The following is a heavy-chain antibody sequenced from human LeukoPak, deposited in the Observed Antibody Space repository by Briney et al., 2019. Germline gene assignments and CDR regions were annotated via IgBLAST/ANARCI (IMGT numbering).Heavy chain of an antibody. J-gene: IGHJ4*02. CDR3: ATDESNSFFF. CDR1: GFTFSRYA. Sequence: GGSLRLSCAASGFTFSRYAMSWVRQAPGKGLEWVGRITSKTDGGITDSAAPVKGRFTVSRDDSKNTLFLQMSSLRTEDTAVYYCATDESNSFFFWGQGTLVTVSS. CDR2: ITSKTDGGIT. D-gene: IGHD2/OR15-2a*01. V-gene: IGHV3-15*01.